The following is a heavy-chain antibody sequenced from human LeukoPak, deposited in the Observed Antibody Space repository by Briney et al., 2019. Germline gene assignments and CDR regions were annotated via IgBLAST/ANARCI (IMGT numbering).Heavy chain of an antibody. CDR2: VSGSTGST. CDR1: GYSFINYG. D-gene: IGHD2-2*01. V-gene: IGHV1-18*01. CDR3: ARVGRDCSSINCYWDDWFDP. J-gene: IGHJ5*02. Sequence: ASVKVSCKASGYSFINYGITWVREAPGQGPEWMGWVSGSTGSTHYAQSVQGRVTMTTDTSTGTAYTELRSLRSDDTAVYYCARVGRDCSSINCYWDDWFDPWGQGTLVIVSS.